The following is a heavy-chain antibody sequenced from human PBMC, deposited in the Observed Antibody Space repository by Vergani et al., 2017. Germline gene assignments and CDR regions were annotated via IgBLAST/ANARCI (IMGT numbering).Heavy chain of an antibody. J-gene: IGHJ6*03. V-gene: IGHV3-30*18. CDR2: ISYDGSNK. CDR1: GFTFSNYG. D-gene: IGHD1-26*01. CDR3: AKVYAGFSGSYYEFYYYYMDV. Sequence: QVQLVESGGGVVQPGRSLGLSCVASGFTFSNYGMHWVRQAPGKGLDWVAVISYDGSNKYYADSVKGRFTISRDNSKNTLYLQMNSLRAEDTAVYYCAKVYAGFSGSYYEFYYYYMDVWGKGTTVTVSS.